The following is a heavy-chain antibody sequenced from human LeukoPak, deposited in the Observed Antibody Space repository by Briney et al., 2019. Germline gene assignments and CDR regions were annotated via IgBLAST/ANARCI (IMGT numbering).Heavy chain of an antibody. CDR3: ARDRHIVVVTARRGNWFDP. J-gene: IGHJ5*02. D-gene: IGHD2-21*02. CDR2: IYYSGST. Sequence: SETLSLTCTVSGGSISSYYWSWIRQPPGKGLEWIGYIYYSGSTNYNPSLKSRVTMSVDTSKNQFSLKLSSVTAADTAVYYCARDRHIVVVTARRGNWFDPWGQGTLVTVSP. CDR1: GGSISSYY. V-gene: IGHV4-59*12.